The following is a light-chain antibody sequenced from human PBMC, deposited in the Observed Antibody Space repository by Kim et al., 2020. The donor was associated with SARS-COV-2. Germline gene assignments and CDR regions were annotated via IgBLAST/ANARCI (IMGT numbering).Light chain of an antibody. V-gene: IGKV3-20*01. CDR2: STS. J-gene: IGKJ2*01. CDR1: QSVRSSF. Sequence: EIVLTQSPGTLSLSPGERATLSCRASQSVRSSFLAWYQQKPGQAPRLLIYSTSSRATGIPDRFSGSGSGTDFTLTVSRLEPEDFAVYYCQQYGSSYTFGQGTKLEI. CDR3: QQYGSSYT.